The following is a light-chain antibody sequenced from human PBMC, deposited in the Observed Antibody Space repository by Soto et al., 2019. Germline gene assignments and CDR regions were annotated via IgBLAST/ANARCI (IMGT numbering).Light chain of an antibody. V-gene: IGKV3-11*01. CDR2: DAS. Sequence: EIVLTQSPATLSLSPGERATLSCSASQSVSSYLAWYQQKPGQAPRLLIYDASNRATGIPARFSCSGSGTDFTLTISSLDPEDFAVYHCQQRSNWPPPYTFVQGTKLVIK. J-gene: IGKJ2*01. CDR3: QQRSNWPPPYT. CDR1: QSVSSY.